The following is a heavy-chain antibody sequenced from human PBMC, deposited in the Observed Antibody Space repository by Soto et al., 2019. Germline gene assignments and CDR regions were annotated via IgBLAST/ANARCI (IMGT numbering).Heavy chain of an antibody. CDR2: LTTTTSTYI. D-gene: IGHD4-17*01. J-gene: IGHJ4*02. CDR3: ARGERVGDPMFDY. Sequence: GGSLRLSFVSSGFAFSDDSINWFRQFPGKGLEWVSSLTTTTSTYIHYADSVTGRFTIFRDSTKNSVCLQMDSLKAEDTAIYYCARGERVGDPMFDYWGQGTLVTVSS. V-gene: IGHV3-21*01. CDR1: GFAFSDDS.